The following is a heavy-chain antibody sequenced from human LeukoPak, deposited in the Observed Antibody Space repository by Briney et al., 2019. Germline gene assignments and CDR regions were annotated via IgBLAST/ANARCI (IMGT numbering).Heavy chain of an antibody. Sequence: ASVKVSCKASGHTFTGYYMHWVRQAPGQGLEWMGWINPNSGGTNYAQKFQGRVTMTRDTSISTAYMELSRLRSDDTAVYYCARGPIVATILDYWGQGTLVTVSS. CDR1: GHTFTGYY. V-gene: IGHV1-2*02. J-gene: IGHJ4*02. D-gene: IGHD5-12*01. CDR3: ARGPIVATILDY. CDR2: INPNSGGT.